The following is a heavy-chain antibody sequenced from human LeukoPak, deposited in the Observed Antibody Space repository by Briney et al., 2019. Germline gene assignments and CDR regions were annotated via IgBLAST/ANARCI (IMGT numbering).Heavy chain of an antibody. Sequence: GGSLRLSCAASGFTFSSYWMHWVRQAPGKGLVWVSRINSDGSSTSYADSVKGRFTISRDNAKNTLYLQMNSLRAEDTAVYYCARGRPGGPYIFDYWGRGTLVTVSS. D-gene: IGHD4-23*01. CDR1: GFTFSSYW. CDR3: ARGRPGGPYIFDY. V-gene: IGHV3-74*01. CDR2: INSDGSST. J-gene: IGHJ4*02.